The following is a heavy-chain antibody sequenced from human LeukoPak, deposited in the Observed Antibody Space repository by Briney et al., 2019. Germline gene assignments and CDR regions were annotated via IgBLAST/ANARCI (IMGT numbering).Heavy chain of an antibody. J-gene: IGHJ4*02. CDR3: ARVHILWFGELERYFDY. D-gene: IGHD3-10*01. V-gene: IGHV3-7*04. Sequence: GGSLRLSCAASGFTFSSYYMSWVRQAPGKGLEWVANIKQGGSEKYYVDSVKGRFTISRDNAKNSLYLQMNSLRAEDTAVYYCARVHILWFGELERYFDYWGQGTLVTVSS. CDR1: GFTFSSYY. CDR2: IKQGGSEK.